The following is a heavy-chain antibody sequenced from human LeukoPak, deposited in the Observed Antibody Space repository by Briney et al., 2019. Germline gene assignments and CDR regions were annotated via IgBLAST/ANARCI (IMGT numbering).Heavy chain of an antibody. CDR3: ARTREQWQVLDY. CDR1: GFTFSSYS. V-gene: IGHV3-21*01. D-gene: IGHD6-19*01. Sequence: PGGSLRLSCAASGFTFSSYSMNWVRQAPGKGLEWVSSISSSSSYIYYADSVKGRFTISRDNSKNMVYLQMNSLRVEDTAVYYCARTREQWQVLDYWGQGTLVTVSS. J-gene: IGHJ4*02. CDR2: ISSSSSYI.